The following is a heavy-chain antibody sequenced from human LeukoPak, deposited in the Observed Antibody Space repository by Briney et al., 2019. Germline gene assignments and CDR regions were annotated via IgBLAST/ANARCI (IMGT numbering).Heavy chain of an antibody. CDR3: AXGFHSFXI. Sequence: GGSLRLSCVASGFIFSDHYMDWVRQAPGKGLEWVARSRNRANSYSTVYAASVQGRFIISRDESKNSLYLQMNSLITEDSAVYFCAXGFHSFXIWGQGTMVTV. CDR1: GFIFSDHY. J-gene: IGHJ3*02. V-gene: IGHV3-72*01. CDR2: SRNRANSYST.